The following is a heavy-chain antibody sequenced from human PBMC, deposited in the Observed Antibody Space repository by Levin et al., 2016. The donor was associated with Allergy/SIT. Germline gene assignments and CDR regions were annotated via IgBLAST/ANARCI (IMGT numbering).Heavy chain of an antibody. J-gene: IGHJ4*02. Sequence: ASVKVSCKVSGYTLTELSMHWVRQAPGKGLEWMGGFDPEDGETIYAQKFQGRVTMTEDTSTDTAYMELSSLRSEDTAVYYCATVGKNYYGSGSYFDYWGQGTLVTVSS. V-gene: IGHV1-24*01. D-gene: IGHD3-10*01. CDR2: FDPEDGET. CDR1: GYTLTELS. CDR3: ATVGKNYYGSGSYFDY.